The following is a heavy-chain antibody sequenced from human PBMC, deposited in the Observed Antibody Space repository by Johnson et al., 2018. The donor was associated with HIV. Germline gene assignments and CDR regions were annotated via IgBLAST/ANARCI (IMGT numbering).Heavy chain of an antibody. CDR3: AREEGNYILTRGDAFDI. CDR1: GFTFSSYE. J-gene: IGHJ3*02. V-gene: IGHV3-48*03. D-gene: IGHD3-9*01. CDR2: ISSSGSTI. Sequence: VQLVESGGGLVQPGGSLRLSCAASGFTFSSYEMNWVRQAPGKGLEWVSYISSSGSTIYYADSVTGRFTISRDNAKNSLYLQMNSLSAEDTAVYYCAREEGNYILTRGDAFDIWGQGTMVTVSS.